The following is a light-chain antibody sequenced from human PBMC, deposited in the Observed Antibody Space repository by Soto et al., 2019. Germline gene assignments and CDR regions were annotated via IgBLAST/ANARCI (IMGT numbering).Light chain of an antibody. J-gene: IGKJ2*01. Sequence: EIVLTQSPATLPLSPGERATLSCRASQSVSSYLAWYQQKPGQAPRLLIYDASNRATGITARFSGSGSGTDFTLSISSLEPEDFAVYYCQQRSNWPRTFGQGTKLEIK. CDR3: QQRSNWPRT. CDR1: QSVSSY. CDR2: DAS. V-gene: IGKV3-11*01.